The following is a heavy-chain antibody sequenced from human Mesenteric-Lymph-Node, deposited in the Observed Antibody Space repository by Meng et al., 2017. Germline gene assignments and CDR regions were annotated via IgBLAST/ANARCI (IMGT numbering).Heavy chain of an antibody. D-gene: IGHD2-2*01. Sequence: SETLSLTCAVYGGSFSGYYWSWIRQPPGKGLEWIGEINHSGSTNYNPSLKSRVTISVDTSKNQFSLKLSSVTAADTAVYYCARGLVGVVPAGWGMDVWGQGTTVTVSS. CDR1: GGSFSGYY. CDR2: INHSGST. V-gene: IGHV4-34*01. J-gene: IGHJ6*02. CDR3: ARGLVGVVPAGWGMDV.